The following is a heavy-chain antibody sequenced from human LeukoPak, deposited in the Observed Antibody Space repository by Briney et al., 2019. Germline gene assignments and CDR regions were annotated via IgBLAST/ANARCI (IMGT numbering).Heavy chain of an antibody. Sequence: GGSLILSCAASGFTFSSYSMNWVRQAPGKGLEWVSSISSSSSYIYYADSVKGRFTISRDNAKNSLYLQMNSLRAEDTAVYYCASEGRYRSFDPWGQGTLVTVSS. D-gene: IGHD6-13*01. CDR3: ASEGRYRSFDP. V-gene: IGHV3-21*01. CDR1: GFTFSSYS. CDR2: ISSSSSYI. J-gene: IGHJ5*02.